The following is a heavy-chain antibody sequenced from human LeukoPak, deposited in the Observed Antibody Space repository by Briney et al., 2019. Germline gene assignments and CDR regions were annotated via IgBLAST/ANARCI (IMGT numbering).Heavy chain of an antibody. CDR3: ARRLPRADAFDI. CDR1: GFTFSSYS. CDR2: ISSSSSSYI. Sequence: GGSLRLSCAASGFTFSSYSMNWVRQAPGKGPEWVSSISSSSSSYIYYADSVKGRFTISRDNAKNSLYLQMNSLRAEDTAVYYCARRLPRADAFDIWGQGTMVTVSS. D-gene: IGHD2-21*02. J-gene: IGHJ3*02. V-gene: IGHV3-21*01.